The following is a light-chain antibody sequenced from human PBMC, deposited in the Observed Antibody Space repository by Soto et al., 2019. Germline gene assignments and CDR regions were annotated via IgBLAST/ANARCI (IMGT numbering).Light chain of an antibody. CDR3: HPYGSSPLT. Sequence: EIVLTQSPVTLSLSPGERAPLSCRASQSVSSSYSAWYQQKPGQAPRLLVFGASSRVLGIPDRFSGSGSGTDFTLTISRLEPEDFAVYYCHPYGSSPLTFGQGTRLEIK. J-gene: IGKJ5*01. CDR2: GAS. CDR1: QSVSSSY. V-gene: IGKV3-20*01.